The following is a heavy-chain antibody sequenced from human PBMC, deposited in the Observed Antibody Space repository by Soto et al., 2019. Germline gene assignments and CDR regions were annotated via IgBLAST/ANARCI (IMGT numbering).Heavy chain of an antibody. CDR2: ISYDGSNK. CDR1: GFTFSSYA. V-gene: IGHV3-30-3*01. CDR3: ARDGYCSGGSCYSAYYYYGMDV. D-gene: IGHD2-15*01. Sequence: QVQLVESGGGVVQPGRSLRLSCAASGFTFSSYAMHWVRQAPGKGLEWVAVISYDGSNKYYADSVKGRFTISRDNSKNTLYLQMNSLRAEDTAVYYCARDGYCSGGSCYSAYYYYGMDVW. J-gene: IGHJ6*01.